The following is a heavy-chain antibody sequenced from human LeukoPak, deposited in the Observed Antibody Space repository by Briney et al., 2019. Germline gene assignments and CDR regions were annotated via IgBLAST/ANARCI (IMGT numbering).Heavy chain of an antibody. CDR2: INPNSGGT. V-gene: IGHV1-2*02. Sequence: GASVKVSCKASGYTFTGYYMHWVRQAPGQGLEWMGWINPNSGGTNYAQKFQGRVTMTRDTSISTAYMELSRLRSDDTAVYYCARDPVGATKNAFDIWGQGTMVTVSS. D-gene: IGHD1-26*01. J-gene: IGHJ3*02. CDR3: ARDPVGATKNAFDI. CDR1: GYTFTGYY.